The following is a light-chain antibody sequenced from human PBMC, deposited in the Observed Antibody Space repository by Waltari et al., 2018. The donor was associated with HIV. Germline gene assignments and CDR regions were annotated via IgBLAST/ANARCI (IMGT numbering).Light chain of an antibody. Sequence: DIQMTQSPSSLSASVGDRVIIICRASQNIGNYLNWYRQKPGKAPNLLIYGASSLQSGVPSRFSGVGSGTTFILTISSLQPEDFATYFCQQSFNTPSTFGQGTKLETK. CDR2: GAS. CDR1: QNIGNY. CDR3: QQSFNTPST. V-gene: IGKV1-39*01. J-gene: IGKJ2*01.